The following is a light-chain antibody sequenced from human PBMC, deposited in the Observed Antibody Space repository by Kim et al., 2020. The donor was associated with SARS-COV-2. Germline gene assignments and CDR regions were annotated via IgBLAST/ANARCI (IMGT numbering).Light chain of an antibody. CDR3: QQHGSSPYT. Sequence: EIVLTQSPGTLSLSPGERGTLTCRASQSVTRGYLAWYQHKPGQAHRLLIYGASTRATGIPDRFCGSGSGTDFTLTISRVEPEDFAVYYCQQHGSSPYTFGQGTKLEI. J-gene: IGKJ2*01. V-gene: IGKV3-20*01. CDR2: GAS. CDR1: QSVTRGY.